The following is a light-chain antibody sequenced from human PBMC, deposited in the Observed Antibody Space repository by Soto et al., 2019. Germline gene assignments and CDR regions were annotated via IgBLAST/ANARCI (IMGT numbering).Light chain of an antibody. CDR3: QQYSSSPIT. J-gene: IGKJ5*01. CDR1: QSFSSTY. Sequence: EIVLTQSPGTLSLSPGERATLSCRASQSFSSTYLAWYQQKPGQAPRLLIYGASRRSTGIPDRFSGGGSGTDFSLTISRLDTEDFAVYYCQQYSSSPITFGQGTRLEIK. CDR2: GAS. V-gene: IGKV3-20*01.